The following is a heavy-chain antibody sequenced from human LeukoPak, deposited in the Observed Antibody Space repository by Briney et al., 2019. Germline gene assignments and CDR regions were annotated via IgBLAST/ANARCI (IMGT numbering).Heavy chain of an antibody. Sequence: SVKVSCKASGGTFSSCAISWMRQAPGQGLEWMGGIIPILGTANYAQKFQGRVTITTDESTSTAYMELSSLRSEDTAVYYCARDGGGYSGYDSFDYWGQGTLVTVSS. V-gene: IGHV1-69*05. CDR1: GGTFSSCA. J-gene: IGHJ4*02. D-gene: IGHD5-12*01. CDR3: ARDGGGYSGYDSFDY. CDR2: IIPILGTA.